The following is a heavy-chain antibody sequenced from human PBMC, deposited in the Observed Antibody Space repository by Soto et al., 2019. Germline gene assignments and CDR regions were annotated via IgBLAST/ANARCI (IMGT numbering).Heavy chain of an antibody. J-gene: IGHJ4*01. CDR2: IAYDGRNK. D-gene: IGHD3-10*02. CDR3: AKDLGMFGDHPTPDFDY. CDR1: GFTFSSYG. Sequence: QVQLVESGGGVVQPGRYLRLSCAASGFTFSSYGMHWVRQAPGKVLEGVAVIAYDGRNKYYGDSVKGRFSISRDNTKNKVYLQMSSLRSEDTAVYYCAKDLGMFGDHPTPDFDYWGHGTLVTVSS. V-gene: IGHV3-30*18.